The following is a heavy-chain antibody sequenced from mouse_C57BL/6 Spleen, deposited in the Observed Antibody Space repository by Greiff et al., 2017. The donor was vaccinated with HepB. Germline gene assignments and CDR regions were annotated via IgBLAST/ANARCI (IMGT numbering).Heavy chain of an antibody. J-gene: IGHJ3*01. Sequence: VQLQQSGAELVKPGASVKLSCKASGYTFTSYWMHWVKQRPGQGLEWIGMIHPNSGSTNYNEKFKSKATLTVDKSSSTAYTQLSSLTSEDSAVYYCARLDEAWFAYWGQGTLVTVSA. V-gene: IGHV1-64*01. CDR2: IHPNSGST. CDR3: ARLDEAWFAY. CDR1: GYTFTSYW.